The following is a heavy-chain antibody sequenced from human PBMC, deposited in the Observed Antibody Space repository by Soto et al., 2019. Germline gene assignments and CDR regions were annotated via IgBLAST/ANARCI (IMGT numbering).Heavy chain of an antibody. CDR3: ASLATTVTPRGMDV. D-gene: IGHD4-17*01. CDR2: ISSNGGST. V-gene: IGHV3-64*01. J-gene: IGHJ6*02. CDR1: GFTFSSYA. Sequence: EVQLVESGGGLVQPGGSPRLSCVASGFTFSSYAMHWVRQAPGKGLEYVSAISSNGGSTFYANSVKGRFTISRDNSKNTLYLQRGSLRAEDMAVYYWASLATTVTPRGMDVWGQGTTVTVSS.